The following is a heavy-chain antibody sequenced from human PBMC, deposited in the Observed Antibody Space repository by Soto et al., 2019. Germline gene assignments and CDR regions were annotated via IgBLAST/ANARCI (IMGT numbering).Heavy chain of an antibody. J-gene: IGHJ4*02. CDR3: ASYGIPVVNDYVWGSYRSYFDY. CDR2: IIPIFGTA. Sequence: ASVKVSCKASGGTFSSYAISWVRQAPGQGLEWMGGIIPIFGTANYAQKFQGRVTITADESTSTAYMELSSLRSEDTAVYYCASYGIPVVNDYVWGSYRSYFDYWGQGTLVTVSS. V-gene: IGHV1-69*13. CDR1: GGTFSSYA. D-gene: IGHD3-16*02.